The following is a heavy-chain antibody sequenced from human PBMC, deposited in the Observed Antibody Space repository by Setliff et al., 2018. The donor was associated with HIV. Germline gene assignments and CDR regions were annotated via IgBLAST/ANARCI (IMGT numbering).Heavy chain of an antibody. Sequence: QAPGQGLEWMGWISAYNGNTNYAQKLQGRVTMTTDTSTSTAYMELRSLRSDDTAVYYCARDLRYYYDSSGYLELPYWGQGTLVTVSS. J-gene: IGHJ4*02. CDR3: ARDLRYYYDSSGYLELPY. CDR2: ISAYNGNT. D-gene: IGHD3-22*01. V-gene: IGHV1-18*01.